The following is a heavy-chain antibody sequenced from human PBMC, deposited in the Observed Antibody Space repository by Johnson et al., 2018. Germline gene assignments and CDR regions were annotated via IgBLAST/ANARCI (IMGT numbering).Heavy chain of an antibody. J-gene: IGHJ3*02. CDR1: GGSISSYY. V-gene: IGHV4-59*01. CDR2: MYYSRNT. CDR3: ARVGIAARPNAFDI. D-gene: IGHD6-6*01. Sequence: QVQLQESGPGLVKPSETLSLICTVSGGSISSYYWGWIRQPPGKGLEWIGYMYYSRNTNYNPSLKSRVTISVDTSKNQVSLKLSSVTAADTAIYYCARVGIAARPNAFDIWGQGTMVTVSS.